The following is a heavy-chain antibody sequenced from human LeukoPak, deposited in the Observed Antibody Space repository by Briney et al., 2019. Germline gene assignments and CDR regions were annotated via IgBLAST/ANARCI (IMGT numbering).Heavy chain of an antibody. V-gene: IGHV3-66*01. CDR3: AGFSHKGV. CDR2: IYSGGST. J-gene: IGHJ6*02. CDR1: GFTVSNNY. Sequence: GGSLRLSCAASGFTVSNNYMSWVRQAPGKGLEWVALIYSGGSTYYADFVKGRFTISRDNSKTTLYRQMSSLRAEDTAVYYCAGFSHKGVWGQGTTVTVSS.